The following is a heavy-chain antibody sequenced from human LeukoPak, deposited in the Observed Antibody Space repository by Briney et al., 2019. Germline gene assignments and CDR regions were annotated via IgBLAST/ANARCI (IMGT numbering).Heavy chain of an antibody. J-gene: IGHJ6*02. CDR3: AREGDDYYDSSGYPYGYYGMDV. V-gene: IGHV3-7*01. D-gene: IGHD3-22*01. Sequence: GGSMRLSCAASGFTFRSYWMSWVRQAPGKGLEWVANIKQDGSEKYYVDSVKGRFTISRDNAKNSLYLQMNSLRAEDTAVYYCAREGDDYYDSSGYPYGYYGMDVWGQGTTVTVSS. CDR2: IKQDGSEK. CDR1: GFTFRSYW.